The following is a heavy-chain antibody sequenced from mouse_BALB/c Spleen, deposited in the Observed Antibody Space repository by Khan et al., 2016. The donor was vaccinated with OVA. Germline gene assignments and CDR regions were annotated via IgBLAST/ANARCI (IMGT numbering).Heavy chain of an antibody. CDR1: GYSFTGYF. CDR3: TRIYLSYFDY. Sequence: VQLQQSGPELVRPGASVKISCKASGYSFTGYFMNWVMQSHGKSLEWIGRINPHIGETFYNQRFKDKATLTVDESSSTANMEIRSLASEDSAVYYLTRIYLSYFDYLGQGTTLTVSS. V-gene: IGHV1-20*02. J-gene: IGHJ2*01. CDR2: INPHIGET. D-gene: IGHD2-1*01.